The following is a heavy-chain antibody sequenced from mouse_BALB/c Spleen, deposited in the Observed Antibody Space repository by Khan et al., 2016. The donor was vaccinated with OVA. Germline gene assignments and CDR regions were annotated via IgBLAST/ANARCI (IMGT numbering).Heavy chain of an antibody. Sequence: EVELVESGGGLVKPGGSLKLSCAASGFTFSTYIMSWVRQTPEKRLAWVASISIGGNTYYPDSVKGRFTLSRDDARHILYLQMSSLRSEDTAVYYCEREDPMITTWFAYWGQGTLVTVSA. D-gene: IGHD2-4*01. V-gene: IGHV5-6-5*01. J-gene: IGHJ3*01. CDR2: ISIGGNT. CDR1: GFTFSTYI. CDR3: EREDPMITTWFAY.